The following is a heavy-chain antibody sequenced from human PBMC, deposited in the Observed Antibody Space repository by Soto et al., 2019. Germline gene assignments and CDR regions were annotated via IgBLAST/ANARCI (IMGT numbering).Heavy chain of an antibody. Sequence: EVQLVESGGGLVQPGGSLRLSCAASGFTFSSYSMNWVRQAPGKGLEWVSYISSSSSTIYYADSEKGRFTISRDNAKNSLYLQMNSLRAEDTAVYYCARDHSLYCTNGVCPIDYWGQGTLVTVSS. CDR2: ISSSSSTI. CDR3: ARDHSLYCTNGVCPIDY. CDR1: GFTFSSYS. J-gene: IGHJ4*02. V-gene: IGHV3-48*01. D-gene: IGHD2-8*01.